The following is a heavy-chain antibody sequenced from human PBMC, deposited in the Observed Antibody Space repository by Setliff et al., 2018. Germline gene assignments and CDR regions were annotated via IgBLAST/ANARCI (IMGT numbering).Heavy chain of an antibody. CDR2: IYTSGST. D-gene: IGHD1-26*01. J-gene: IGHJ4*02. V-gene: IGHV4-61*02. CDR3: ASMGATRDY. CDR1: GGSISSGSYY. Sequence: SSETLSLTCTVSGGSISSGSYYWSWIRQPAGKGLEWIGRIYTSGSTNYNPSLKSRVTISVDTSKNQFSLRLSSVTAADTAVYYCASMGATRDYWGQGTLGTVSS.